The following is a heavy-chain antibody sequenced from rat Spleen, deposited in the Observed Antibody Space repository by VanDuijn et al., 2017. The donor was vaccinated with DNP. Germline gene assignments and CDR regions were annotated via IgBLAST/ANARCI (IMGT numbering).Heavy chain of an antibody. CDR3: TTKGYGYSYYYVMDA. J-gene: IGHJ4*01. CDR2: INTDGGST. Sequence: EVQLVESGGGLVQPGRSMKLSCAASGFTFSSFAMAWVRQAPGKGLEWVSSINTDGGSTYYPDSVKGRFTISRDNAENTVYLQMDSLRSEDTATYYCTTKGYGYSYYYVMDAWGQGASVTVSS. V-gene: IGHV5-58*01. CDR1: GFTFSSFA. D-gene: IGHD1-9*01.